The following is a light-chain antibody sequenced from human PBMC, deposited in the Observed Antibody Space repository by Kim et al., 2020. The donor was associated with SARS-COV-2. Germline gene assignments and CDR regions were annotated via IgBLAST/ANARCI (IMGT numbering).Light chain of an antibody. V-gene: IGLV3-1*01. CDR3: QVWDSSLCV. CDR2: QDR. J-gene: IGLJ3*02. CDR1: KLGDKY. Sequence: SYELTQPPSVSVSPGQTASITCTGDKLGDKYACWYQQKPGQSPVLVIYQDRKRPSGIPERFSGSNSGNTATLTISVPQAIVESDYYCQVWDSSLCVFGG.